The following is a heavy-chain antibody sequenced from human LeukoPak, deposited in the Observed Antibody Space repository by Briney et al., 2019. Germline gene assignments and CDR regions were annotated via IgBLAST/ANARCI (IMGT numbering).Heavy chain of an antibody. CDR2: INHSGST. J-gene: IGHJ4*02. CDR1: GGSFSGYY. D-gene: IGHD3-16*02. Sequence: SETLSLTCAVYGGSFSGYYWSWIRQPPGKGLEWIGEINHSGSTNYNPSLKSRVTIPVDTSKNQFSLKLSSVTAADTAVYYCARARIMITFGGIIVNGPSDYWGQGTLVTVSS. V-gene: IGHV4-34*01. CDR3: ARARIMITFGGIIVNGPSDY.